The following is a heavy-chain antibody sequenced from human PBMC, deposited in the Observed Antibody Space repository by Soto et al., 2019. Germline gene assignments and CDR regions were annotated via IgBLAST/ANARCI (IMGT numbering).Heavy chain of an antibody. V-gene: IGHV6-1*01. CDR1: GDSVSSNSAA. CDR3: SRGSFSTHDMDV. J-gene: IGHJ6*02. CDR2: TYYRSKWSS. Sequence: PSQTLSLTCAISGDSVSSNSAAWNWVRQSPSRGLEWLGRTYYRSKWSSDYAVSVKSRITINPDAPKNQFSLQLNSVTPEDTAVYYCSRGSFSTHDMDVWGQGTTVTVSS. D-gene: IGHD2-2*01.